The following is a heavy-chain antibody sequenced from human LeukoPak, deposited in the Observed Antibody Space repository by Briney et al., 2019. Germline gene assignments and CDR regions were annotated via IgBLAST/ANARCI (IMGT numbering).Heavy chain of an antibody. CDR1: GFTFSSYA. V-gene: IGHV3-23*01. J-gene: IGHJ4*02. Sequence: PGGSLRLSCAASGFTFSSYAMSWVRQAPGKGLEWVSAISGSGGSTYSADSVKGRFTISRDNSKNTLYLQMNSLRAEDTAVYFCAKDGVLLWFGEGGQGTLVTVSS. D-gene: IGHD3-10*01. CDR2: ISGSGGST. CDR3: AKDGVLLWFGE.